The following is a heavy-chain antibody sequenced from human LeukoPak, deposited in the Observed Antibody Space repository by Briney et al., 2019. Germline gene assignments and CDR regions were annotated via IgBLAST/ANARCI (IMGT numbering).Heavy chain of an antibody. Sequence: GGSLRLSRAASGFTFSSYAMSWVRQAPGKGLEWVSAISGSGGSTYYADSVKGRFTISRDNSKNTLYLQMNSLRAEDTAVYYCAKGDGETYYYYYGMDVWGQGTTVTVSS. D-gene: IGHD4-17*01. J-gene: IGHJ6*02. CDR3: AKGDGETYYYYYGMDV. CDR1: GFTFSSYA. V-gene: IGHV3-23*01. CDR2: ISGSGGST.